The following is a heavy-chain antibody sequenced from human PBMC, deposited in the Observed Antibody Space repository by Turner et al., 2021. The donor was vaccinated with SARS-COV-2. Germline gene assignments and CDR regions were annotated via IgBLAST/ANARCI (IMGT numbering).Heavy chain of an antibody. CDR3: ARLPYYYDSSGPIDY. V-gene: IGHV4-39*01. J-gene: IGHJ4*02. D-gene: IGHD3-22*01. CDR2: VYYGGST. Sequence: QLQLQESGSGLVKPSETLSLTCTVSGGSISSSSYYWGWIRQPPGKGLEWIGTVYYGGSTYYNPSLKSRVTISVDTSKNQFSLKLSYVTAADTAVYYCARLPYYYDSSGPIDYWGQGTLVTVSS. CDR1: GGSISSSSYY.